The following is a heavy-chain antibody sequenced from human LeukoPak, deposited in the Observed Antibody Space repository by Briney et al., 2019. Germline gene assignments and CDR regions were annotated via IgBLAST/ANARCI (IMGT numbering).Heavy chain of an antibody. Sequence: SETLSLTCTVSGGSISSGDYYWSWIRQHPGKGLEWIGRIYTSGSTNYNPSLKSRVTMSVDTSKNQFSLKLSSVTAADTAVYYCARGGYPKNNWFDPWGQGTLVTVSS. J-gene: IGHJ5*02. CDR1: GGSISSGDYY. D-gene: IGHD6-13*01. CDR2: IYTSGST. V-gene: IGHV4-61*02. CDR3: ARGGYPKNNWFDP.